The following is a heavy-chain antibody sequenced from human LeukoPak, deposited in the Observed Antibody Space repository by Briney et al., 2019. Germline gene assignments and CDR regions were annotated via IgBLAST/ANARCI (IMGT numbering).Heavy chain of an antibody. D-gene: IGHD1-26*01. V-gene: IGHV1-69*06. CDR2: IIPIFGTA. J-gene: IGHJ5*02. Sequence: SVKVSCKASGGAFSSYAISWVRQAPGQGLEWMGGIIPIFGTANYAQKFQGRVTITAYKSTSTAYMELSSLRSEDTAVYYCATWEWELLRNWFDPWGQGTLVTVSS. CDR1: GGAFSSYA. CDR3: ATWEWELLRNWFDP.